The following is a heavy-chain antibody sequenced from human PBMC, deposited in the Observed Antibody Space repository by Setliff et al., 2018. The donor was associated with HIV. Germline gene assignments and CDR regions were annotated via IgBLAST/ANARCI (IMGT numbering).Heavy chain of an antibody. J-gene: IGHJ4*02. CDR1: DSGTYY. D-gene: IGHD4-17*01. CDR2: VSSRGDT. CDR3: ARAAAGNTGPFDL. V-gene: IGHV4-4*07. Sequence: PSETLSLTCTVSDSGTYYWSWIRQPAGKGLEWIGRVSSRGDTNYNPSLKIRVTMSVDTSKNQFSLKLTSVTASDTAVYYCARAAAGNTGPFDLWGQGSPVTVSS.